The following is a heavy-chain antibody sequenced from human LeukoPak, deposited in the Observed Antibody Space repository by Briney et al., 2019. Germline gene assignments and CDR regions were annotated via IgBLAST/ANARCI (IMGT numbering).Heavy chain of an antibody. V-gene: IGHV3-23*01. J-gene: IGHJ4*02. Sequence: GGSLRLSCAASGFTFSTFAMIWVRQAPGKGLEWVSAISGSGRDTYYADSVKGRFTFSRDNTKNTLYLQMNSLRAEDTAVYYCAKIRAVDSSGYYKYYFDYWGPGTLVTVSS. D-gene: IGHD3-22*01. CDR3: AKIRAVDSSGYYKYYFDY. CDR2: ISGSGRDT. CDR1: GFTFSTFA.